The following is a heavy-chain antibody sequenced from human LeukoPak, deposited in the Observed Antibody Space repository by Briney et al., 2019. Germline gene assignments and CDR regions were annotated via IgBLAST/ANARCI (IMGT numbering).Heavy chain of an antibody. V-gene: IGHV3-7*05. D-gene: IGHD4-11*01. CDR2: INQDGRDK. CDR3: ATPGPDYTDYAYVY. CDR1: GFTFGNSW. Sequence: GGSLRLSCAASGFTFGNSWMSWVRQAPGKGLEWVTNINQDGRDKYYVDSVKGRFTISRDNAKNSVYLQMNSLRAEDTAVYYCATPGPDYTDYAYVYWGQGTVVTVSS. J-gene: IGHJ4*02.